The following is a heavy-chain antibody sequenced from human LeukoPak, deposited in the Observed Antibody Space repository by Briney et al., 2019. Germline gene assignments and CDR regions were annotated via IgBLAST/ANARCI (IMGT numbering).Heavy chain of an antibody. CDR3: ARDRDGDYDPNHFQH. CDR1: GFTFSSYW. J-gene: IGHJ1*01. Sequence: GRSLRLSCAASGFTFSSYWMSWVRQAPGKGLEWVANIKQDGSEKYYVDSVKGRFTISRDNAKNSLYLQMNSLRAEDTAVYYCARDRDGDYDPNHFQHWGQGTLVTVSS. CDR2: IKQDGSEK. D-gene: IGHD4-17*01. V-gene: IGHV3-7*04.